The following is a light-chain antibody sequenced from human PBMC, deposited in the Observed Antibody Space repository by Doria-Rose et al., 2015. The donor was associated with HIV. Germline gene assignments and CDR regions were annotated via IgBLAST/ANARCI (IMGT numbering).Light chain of an antibody. V-gene: IGKV4-1*01. CDR1: QSLLYTSKNY. Sequence: DIRVTQSPESLGMSLGERATLNCKSNQSLLYTSKNYLAWYQQKTGQPPKLLIYWASTRQSGVPARFSGSGSGTDFTLTISSLEAEDVAVYYCQQYYDTPSLGPGTTVDIK. J-gene: IGKJ3*01. CDR2: WAS. CDR3: QQYYDTPS.